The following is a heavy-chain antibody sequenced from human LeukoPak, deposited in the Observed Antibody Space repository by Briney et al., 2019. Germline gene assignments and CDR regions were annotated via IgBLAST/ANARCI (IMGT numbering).Heavy chain of an antibody. V-gene: IGHV4-4*07. Sequence: PSEALSLTCTVPGGSISSYYWSWVRQPAGKGLEWIGRIYTSGSTNYNPSLTSRVTMSVDTSKNQFSLKLSSVTAADTAVYYCAGELAAVANYYYYYYMDVWGKGTTVTVSS. CDR3: AGELAAVANYYYYYYMDV. D-gene: IGHD6-19*01. CDR1: GGSISSYY. CDR2: IYTSGST. J-gene: IGHJ6*03.